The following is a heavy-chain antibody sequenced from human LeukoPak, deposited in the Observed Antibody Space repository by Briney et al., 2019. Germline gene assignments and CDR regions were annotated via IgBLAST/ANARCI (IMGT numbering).Heavy chain of an antibody. D-gene: IGHD2-15*01. J-gene: IGHJ5*02. Sequence: ASVKVSCKASGYTFTGYYMHWVRQAPGQGLEWMGWIKPNSGGTNYAQKFQGRVTMTRDTSISTAYMELSRLRSDDTAVYYCARDLSYCSGGSCYRRNWFDPWGQGTLVTVSS. V-gene: IGHV1-2*02. CDR3: ARDLSYCSGGSCYRRNWFDP. CDR1: GYTFTGYY. CDR2: IKPNSGGT.